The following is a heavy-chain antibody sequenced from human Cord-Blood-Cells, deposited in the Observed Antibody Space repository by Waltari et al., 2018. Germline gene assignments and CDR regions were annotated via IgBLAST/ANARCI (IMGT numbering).Heavy chain of an antibody. D-gene: IGHD7-27*01. V-gene: IGHV1-69*01. J-gene: IGHJ2*01. CDR3: ARKITGEDWYCDL. Sequence: QVQLVQSGAEVKKPGSSVKVSCKASGGTFSSYAISWVRQAPGQGLEWRGGISPIFGTANYAQKFQGRVTITADESTSTAYMELSSRRSEDTAVYYCARKITGEDWYCDLWGRGTLVTVSS. CDR2: ISPIFGTA. CDR1: GGTFSSYA.